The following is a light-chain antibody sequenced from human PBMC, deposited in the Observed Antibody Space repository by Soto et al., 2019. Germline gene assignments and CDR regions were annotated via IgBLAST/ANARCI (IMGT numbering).Light chain of an antibody. CDR2: WAS. Sequence: DIVMTQSPDSLAVSLGERATINCTSSQSVSNYLTWYQQKPGQPPKLLIYWASTRESGVPDRFSGSGSGTDFTLTISSLQAEDVAVYYCQQFYSSPFAFGPGTKVDLK. CDR3: QQFYSSPFA. J-gene: IGKJ3*01. CDR1: QSVSNY. V-gene: IGKV4-1*01.